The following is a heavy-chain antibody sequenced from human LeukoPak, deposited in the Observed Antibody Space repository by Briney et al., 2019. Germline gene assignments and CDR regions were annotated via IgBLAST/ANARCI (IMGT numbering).Heavy chain of an antibody. J-gene: IGHJ3*02. D-gene: IGHD1-1*01. CDR2: IRSNAYGGTT. CDR1: GFTFGDYA. V-gene: IGHV3-49*04. Sequence: SGGSLRLSCTASGFTFGDYAMSWVRQAPGKGLEWVGFIRSNAYGGTTEYAASVKGRFTISRDDSKSIAYLQMNSLKTEDTAVYYCTRGHWNDVVDAFDIWGQGTMVTVSS. CDR3: TRGHWNDVVDAFDI.